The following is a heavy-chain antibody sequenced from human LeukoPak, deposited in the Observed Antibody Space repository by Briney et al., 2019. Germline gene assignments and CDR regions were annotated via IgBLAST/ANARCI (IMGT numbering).Heavy chain of an antibody. CDR1: GFTFSNYW. Sequence: QSGGSLRLSCAASGFTFSNYWMKWVRQAPRKGPEWVASINNDGSGKYFVDSVKDRFTISRDNAKNSLYLQINSLKVEDTAIYYCARDAGDVWGIGTTVTVSS. CDR2: INNDGSGK. J-gene: IGHJ6*03. V-gene: IGHV3-7*01. CDR3: ARDAGDV.